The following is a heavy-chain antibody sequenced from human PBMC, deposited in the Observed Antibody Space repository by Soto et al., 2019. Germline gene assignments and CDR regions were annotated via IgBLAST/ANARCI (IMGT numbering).Heavy chain of an antibody. V-gene: IGHV3-23*01. CDR2: LSGNGGST. Sequence: GGSLRLSCAASGFTFTNYAMTWVRQAPGKGLEWVSSLSGNGGSTYYADSVKGRFTISRDNSKNTLYLQMNSLRAEDTAVYFCAKGFKPWELHRQVKYFDPWGQGTLVTVSS. CDR1: GFTFTNYA. CDR3: AKGFKPWELHRQVKYFDP. D-gene: IGHD1-26*01. J-gene: IGHJ5*02.